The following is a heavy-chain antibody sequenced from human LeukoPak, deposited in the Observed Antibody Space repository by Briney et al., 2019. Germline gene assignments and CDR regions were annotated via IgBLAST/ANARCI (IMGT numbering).Heavy chain of an antibody. D-gene: IGHD6-13*01. Sequence: MKPDGTTKFYVDSVKGRFTISRDSALNSLYLQMNSLRAEDTAIYYCARSIPYGTTWYGRSDYWGQGTLVTVSS. CDR3: ARSIPYGTTWYGRSDY. CDR2: MKPDGTTK. V-gene: IGHV3-7*03. J-gene: IGHJ4*02.